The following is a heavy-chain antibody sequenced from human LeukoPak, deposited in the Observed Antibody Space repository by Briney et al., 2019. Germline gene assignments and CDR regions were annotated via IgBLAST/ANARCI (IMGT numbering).Heavy chain of an antibody. CDR1: GFTFSSYG. Sequence: PGGSLRLSCAASGFTFSSYGMHWVRQAPGKGLEWVAFIWYDASNKYYADSVKGRLTISRDNSKNSLYLQMNSLRAEDTAVYYCARDAGERWTVDFDYWGQGTLVTVSS. CDR3: ARDAGERWTVDFDY. CDR2: IWYDASNK. D-gene: IGHD3/OR15-3a*01. V-gene: IGHV3-33*01. J-gene: IGHJ4*02.